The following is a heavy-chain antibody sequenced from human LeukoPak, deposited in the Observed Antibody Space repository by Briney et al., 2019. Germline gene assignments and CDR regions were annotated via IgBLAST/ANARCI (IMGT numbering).Heavy chain of an antibody. CDR1: GYTFTSYY. Sequence: ASVTVSCKASGYTFTSYYMHWVRQAPGQRLEWMGWINPNSGCTNYDQKFQGRVTMTGDMSTSTVYMKLSSLRSEDTAVYYCARDHQRIMITFGGVIANATVPQYWGQGTLVTVCS. V-gene: IGHV1-2*02. CDR3: ARDHQRIMITFGGVIANATVPQY. CDR2: INPNSGCT. J-gene: IGHJ4*02. D-gene: IGHD3-16*02.